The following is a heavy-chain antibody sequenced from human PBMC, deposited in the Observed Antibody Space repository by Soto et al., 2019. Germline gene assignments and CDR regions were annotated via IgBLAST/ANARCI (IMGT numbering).Heavy chain of an antibody. CDR1: GCTFSSYG. D-gene: IGHD6-19*01. Sequence: GGSLRLSCAASGCTFSSYGMHWVRLAPGKGPEWVSVIYAGGSTYYADSVKGRFTISRDNSKNTLFLQMNSLRAGDTAVYYCARDAVSSGWYSGFDYWGQGTLVTVSS. J-gene: IGHJ4*02. V-gene: IGHV3-53*01. CDR3: ARDAVSSGWYSGFDY. CDR2: IYAGGST.